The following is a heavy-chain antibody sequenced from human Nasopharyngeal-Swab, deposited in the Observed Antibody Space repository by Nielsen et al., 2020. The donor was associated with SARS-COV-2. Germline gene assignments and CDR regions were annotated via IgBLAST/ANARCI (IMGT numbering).Heavy chain of an antibody. CDR3: ATAYNGNYYWDY. D-gene: IGHD1-7*01. J-gene: IGHJ4*02. CDR2: MYPRDSDT. V-gene: IGHV5-51*01. CDR1: GYSFSSYW. Sequence: GESLKISCKGSGYSFSSYWIGWVRQMPGNGLEWMGIMYPRDSDTRYSPSFQGQVTISADKSISTAYLQWSSLKASDTAMYYCATAYNGNYYWDYWGQGTLVTVSS.